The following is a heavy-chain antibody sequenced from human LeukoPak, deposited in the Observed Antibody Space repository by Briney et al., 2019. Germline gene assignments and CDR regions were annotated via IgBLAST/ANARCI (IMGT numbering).Heavy chain of an antibody. D-gene: IGHD2-15*01. J-gene: IGHJ6*02. CDR1: GFTFSRYG. CDR2: ISHDGSNN. CDR3: AKDTCSGGSCCYYYGMDV. V-gene: IGHV3-30*18. Sequence: GGSLRLSCAASGFTFSRYGIHWVRQAPGKGLEWVAVISHDGSNNYYADSVKGRFTISRDNSKNTLYLQMISLRAEDTAVYYCAKDTCSGGSCCYYYGMDVWGQGTTVTVSS.